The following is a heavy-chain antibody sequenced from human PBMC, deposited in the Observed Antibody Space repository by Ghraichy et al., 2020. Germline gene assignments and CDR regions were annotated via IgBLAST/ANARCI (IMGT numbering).Heavy chain of an antibody. CDR3: ARGSGSSLYYFDY. CDR1: GFTFSSYS. V-gene: IGHV3-48*02. Sequence: GGSLRLSCAASGFTFSSYSMNWVRQAPGKGLEWVSYISVGSSSTKYYADSVKGRFNISSDNAKNLLYLQMNSLRDEDTAVYYCARGSGSSLYYFDYWGQGTLVTVSS. CDR2: ISVGSSSTK. D-gene: IGHD6-6*01. J-gene: IGHJ4*02.